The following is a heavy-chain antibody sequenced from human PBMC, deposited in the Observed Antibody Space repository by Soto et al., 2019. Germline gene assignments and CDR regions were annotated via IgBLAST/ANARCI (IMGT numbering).Heavy chain of an antibody. Sequence: GGSLRLSCAASGFTFSSYAMHWVRQAPGKGLEWVAVISYDGSNKYYADSVKGRFTISRDNSKNTLYLQINSLRAEDTAVYYCARDLGAAAFSYYGMDVWGQGTTVTVSS. CDR3: ARDLGAAAFSYYGMDV. CDR1: GFTFSSYA. J-gene: IGHJ6*02. V-gene: IGHV3-30-3*01. CDR2: ISYDGSNK. D-gene: IGHD6-13*01.